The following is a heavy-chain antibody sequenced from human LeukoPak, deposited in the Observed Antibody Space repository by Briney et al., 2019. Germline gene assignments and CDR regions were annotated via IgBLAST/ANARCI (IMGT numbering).Heavy chain of an antibody. V-gene: IGHV1-2*02. CDR3: AREGHYITGTTSDWFDP. D-gene: IGHD1-7*01. Sequence: ASVKVSCKASGYTFTGYYMHWVRQAPGQGLEWMGWINPNSGGTNYAQKFQGRVTMTRDTFISTAYMELSRLRSDDTAVYYCAREGHYITGTTSDWFDPWGQGTLVTVSS. CDR2: INPNSGGT. CDR1: GYTFTGYY. J-gene: IGHJ5*02.